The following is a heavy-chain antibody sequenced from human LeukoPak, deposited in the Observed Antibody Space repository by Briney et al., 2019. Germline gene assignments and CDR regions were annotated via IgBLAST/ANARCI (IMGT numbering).Heavy chain of an antibody. CDR2: IRNDGSDK. J-gene: IGHJ4*02. Sequence: GGSLRLSCAASGFIFSTYGMHWVRQAPGKRLEWVAFIRNDGSDKYYAVSVKGRFTISRDNSKNTLYLQMNSLRAEDTALYYCAKDRAFGQFLWGNDYWGQGTLVTVSS. CDR1: GFIFSTYG. D-gene: IGHD3-10*01. V-gene: IGHV3-30*02. CDR3: AKDRAFGQFLWGNDY.